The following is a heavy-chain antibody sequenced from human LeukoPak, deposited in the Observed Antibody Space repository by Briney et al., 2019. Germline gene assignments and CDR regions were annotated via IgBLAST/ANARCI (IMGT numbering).Heavy chain of an antibody. Sequence: GESLKISCKGSGYRFTSYWIGWVRQMPGKGLEWMGIIYPCDSDTRYSPSFQGQVTISADKSISTAYLQWSSLKASDTAMYYCARVRVVRGVLNWFDPWGQGTLVTVSS. CDR2: IYPCDSDT. CDR3: ARVRVVRGVLNWFDP. CDR1: GYRFTSYW. V-gene: IGHV5-51*01. D-gene: IGHD3-10*01. J-gene: IGHJ5*02.